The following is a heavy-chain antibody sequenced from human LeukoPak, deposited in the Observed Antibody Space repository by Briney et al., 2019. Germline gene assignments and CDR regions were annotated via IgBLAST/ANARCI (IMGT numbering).Heavy chain of an antibody. CDR1: GFTFDDYA. CDR3: AKPKIAAAGYFDY. D-gene: IGHD6-13*01. CDR2: ISWNSGSI. J-gene: IGHJ4*02. Sequence: GGSLRLSCAASGFTFDDYAMHGVRQAPGKGLEWVSGISWNSGSIGYADSVKGRFTISRDNAKNSLYLQMNSLRAEDTALYYCAKPKIAAAGYFDYWGQGTLVTVSS. V-gene: IGHV3-9*01.